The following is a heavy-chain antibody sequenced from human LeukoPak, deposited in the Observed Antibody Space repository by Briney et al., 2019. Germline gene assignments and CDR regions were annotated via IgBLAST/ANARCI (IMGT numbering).Heavy chain of an antibody. CDR2: IYYSGST. CDR1: GGSISSYY. D-gene: IGHD4-11*01. V-gene: IGHV4-59*01. Sequence: SETLSLTCTVSGGSISSYYWSWIRQPPGKGLEWIGYIYYSGSTNYNPSLKSRVTISVDTSKNQFSLKLSSVTAADTAVYYCARSPGRIYSPEFDYWGQGTLVTVSS. J-gene: IGHJ4*02. CDR3: ARSPGRIYSPEFDY.